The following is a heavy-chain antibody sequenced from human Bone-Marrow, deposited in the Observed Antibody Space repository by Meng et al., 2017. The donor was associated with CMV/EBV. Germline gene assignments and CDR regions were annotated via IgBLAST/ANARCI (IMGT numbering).Heavy chain of an antibody. CDR2: INPNSGGT. Sequence: ASVKVSCKASGYTFTSRNIHWVRQAPGQGLEWMGWINPNSGGTNYAQKFQGRVTMTRDTSISTAYMELSRLRSDDTAVYYCARDPQIRFLEWDASWWFDPWGQGTLVTVSS. V-gene: IGHV1-2*02. CDR3: ARDPQIRFLEWDASWWFDP. D-gene: IGHD3-3*01. CDR1: GYTFTSRN. J-gene: IGHJ5*02.